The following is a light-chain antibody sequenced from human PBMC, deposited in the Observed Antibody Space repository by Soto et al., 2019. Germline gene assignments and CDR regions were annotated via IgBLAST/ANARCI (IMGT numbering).Light chain of an antibody. J-gene: IGKJ1*01. CDR3: QHYNSYSEA. Sequence: DIHMTQSPSTLSASLGDIVTITCRAIHSISIWFAWYQQKPWKAPKLLIYDAWSFESGVPSRFSGSRSGTEFTLTTHTLHPEDFATYYCQHYNSYSEAFGQGPKVDIK. CDR2: DAW. CDR1: HSISIW. V-gene: IGKV1-5*01.